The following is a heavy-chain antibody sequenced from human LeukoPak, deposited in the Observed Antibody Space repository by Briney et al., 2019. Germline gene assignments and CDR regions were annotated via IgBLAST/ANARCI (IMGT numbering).Heavy chain of an antibody. CDR2: ISYDGSNK. D-gene: IGHD1-26*01. CDR3: ARDTLVGATTGVDY. CDR1: GFTFSSYA. J-gene: IGHJ4*02. V-gene: IGHV3-30-3*01. Sequence: PGGSLRLSCAASGFTFSSYAMHWVRQAPGKGLEWVAVISYDGSNKYYADSVKGRFTISRDNSKNTLYLQMNSLRAEDTAVYYCARDTLVGATTGVDYWGQGTLVTVSS.